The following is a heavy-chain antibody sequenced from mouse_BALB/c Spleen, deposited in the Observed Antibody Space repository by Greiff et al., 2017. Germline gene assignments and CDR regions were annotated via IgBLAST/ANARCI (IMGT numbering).Heavy chain of an antibody. Sequence: LQESGPGLVKPSQSLSLTCTVTGYSITSDSAWNWIRQFPGNKLEWMGYISYSGSTSYNPSLKSRISITRDTSKNQFFLQLNSVTTEDTATYDCARGGGGYLDCWGQGTTLTVSS. CDR1: GYSITSDSA. CDR3: ARGGGGYLDC. J-gene: IGHJ2*01. CDR2: ISYSGST. V-gene: IGHV3-2*02.